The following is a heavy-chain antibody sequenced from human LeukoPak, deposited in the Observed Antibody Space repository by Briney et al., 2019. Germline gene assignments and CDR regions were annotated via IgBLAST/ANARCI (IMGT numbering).Heavy chain of an antibody. D-gene: IGHD4-17*01. CDR3: ARGFTHDYGDYFDY. Sequence: GGSLRLSCAASGFTVSNNYMSWVRQAPGKGLEWVSVIYSDSGGSTYYADSVKGRFTISRDTPKNTLSLHMNSLRAEDTAVYYCARGFTHDYGDYFDYWGQGTLVTVSS. V-gene: IGHV3-66*01. CDR1: GFTVSNNY. J-gene: IGHJ4*02. CDR2: IYSDSGGST.